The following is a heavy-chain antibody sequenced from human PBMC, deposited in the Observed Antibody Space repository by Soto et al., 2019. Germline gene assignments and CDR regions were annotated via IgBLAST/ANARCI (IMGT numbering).Heavy chain of an antibody. CDR1: GCNLYNLV. CDR3: AKDRSYSSRWYSPDV. V-gene: IGHV3-23*01. J-gene: IGHJ6*02. D-gene: IGHD6-13*01. CDR2: ISGGGGST. Sequence: GGSQRLPETGAGCNLYNLVVSLLRQDPGKGLEWVSAISGGGGSTFYAEAVKGRFSISRENSRGMMYLQMDNLSPEDTAVYYCAKDRSYSSRWYSPDVWGHGTTVTVYS.